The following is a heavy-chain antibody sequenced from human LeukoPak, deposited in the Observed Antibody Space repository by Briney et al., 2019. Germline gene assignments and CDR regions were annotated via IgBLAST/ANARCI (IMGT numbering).Heavy chain of an antibody. Sequence: SETLSLTXTVSGGSISSYYWSRIRQPPGKGLEWIGYIYYSGSTNYNPSLKSRVTISVDTSKNQFSLKLSSVTAADAAVYYCARGGIQLWLYVLDYWGQGTLVTVSS. CDR3: ARGGIQLWLYVLDY. CDR2: IYYSGST. D-gene: IGHD5-18*01. CDR1: GGSISSYY. V-gene: IGHV4-59*01. J-gene: IGHJ4*02.